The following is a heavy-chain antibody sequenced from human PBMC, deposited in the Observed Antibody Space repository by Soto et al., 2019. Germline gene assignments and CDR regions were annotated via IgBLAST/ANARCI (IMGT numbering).Heavy chain of an antibody. CDR2: INHSGST. CDR1: GGSFSGYY. CDR3: ARGPTYYYDSSGYHYADY. V-gene: IGHV4-34*01. J-gene: IGHJ4*02. Sequence: SETLSLTCAVYGGSFSGYYWSWIRQPPGKGLEWIGEINHSGSTNYNPSLKSRVTISVDTSKNQFSLKLSSVTAADTAVYYCARGPTYYYDSSGYHYADYWGQGTLVTVSS. D-gene: IGHD3-22*01.